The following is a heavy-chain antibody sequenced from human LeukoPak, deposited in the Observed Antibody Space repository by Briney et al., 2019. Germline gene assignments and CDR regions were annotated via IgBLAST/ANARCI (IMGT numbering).Heavy chain of an antibody. CDR1: GFTFSSYG. Sequence: GGSLRLSCAASGFTFSSYGMSWVRQAPGKGLEWVSAISGSGGSTYYADSVKGRFTISRDNSKNTLYLQMNSLRAEDTAVYYCANVLDYYSSGSHFDNWGQGTLVTVSS. CDR3: ANVLDYYSSGSHFDN. J-gene: IGHJ4*02. V-gene: IGHV3-23*01. CDR2: ISGSGGST. D-gene: IGHD3-10*01.